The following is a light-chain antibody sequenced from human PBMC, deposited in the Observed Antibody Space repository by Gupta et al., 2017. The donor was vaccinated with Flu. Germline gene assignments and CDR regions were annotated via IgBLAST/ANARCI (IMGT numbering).Light chain of an antibody. V-gene: IGLV2-14*04. Sequence: TNSGIGAYNHVSWYQQHPGKAPRLMIYDVNNRPSGVSNRFSGSKSGSTASLTISGLQAEDDSDYYCSSYTSSGIVVFGGGTKLTVL. J-gene: IGLJ2*01. CDR2: DVN. CDR3: SSYTSSGIVV. CDR1: NSGIGAYNH.